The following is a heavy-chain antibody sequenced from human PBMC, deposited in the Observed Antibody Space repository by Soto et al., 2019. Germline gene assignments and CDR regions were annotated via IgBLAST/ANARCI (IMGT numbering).Heavy chain of an antibody. J-gene: IGHJ6*02. CDR2: INPSGDST. D-gene: IGHD2-2*01. V-gene: IGHV1-46*01. Sequence: GASVQVPCKASGYTFTSYYMHWVRQAPGQGVAGVGLINPSGDSTSSAERFEGRVTMTRDTSTSTVYMELSSLTSEDTAVYYCARDKRVQLGVPAEDGGMDVWGQGTTVTVSS. CDR1: GYTFTSYY. CDR3: ARDKRVQLGVPAEDGGMDV.